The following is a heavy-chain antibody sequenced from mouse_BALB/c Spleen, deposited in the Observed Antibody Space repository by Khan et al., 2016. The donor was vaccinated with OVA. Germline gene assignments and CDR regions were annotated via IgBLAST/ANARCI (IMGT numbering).Heavy chain of an antibody. J-gene: IGHJ4*01. CDR3: ARDGHYAMDY. V-gene: IGHV3-2*02. CDR1: GYSITSDYA. D-gene: IGHD2-3*01. CDR2: ISYNGST. Sequence: EVQLVESGPGLVKPSQSLSLTCTVTGYSITSDYAWNWIRQFPGNKLEWMGYISYNGSTSYNPSLKSRISITRDTSKNQFFLQLNSVTTEDTATYYCARDGHYAMDYWGQGTSVTVSS.